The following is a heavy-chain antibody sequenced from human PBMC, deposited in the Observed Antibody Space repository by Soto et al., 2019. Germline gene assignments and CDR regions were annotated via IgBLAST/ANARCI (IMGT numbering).Heavy chain of an antibody. D-gene: IGHD4-17*01. V-gene: IGHV1-18*01. J-gene: IGHJ2*01. CDR3: ARDRNDSGDLWYFDL. CDR1: GYTFTSYG. CDR2: ISAYNGNT. Sequence: ASVKVSCKASGYTFTSYGISWVRQAPGQGLEWMGWISAYNGNTNYAQKLQGRVTMTTDTSTSTAYMELRSLRSDDTAVYYCARDRNDSGDLWYFDLWGRGTLVTVSS.